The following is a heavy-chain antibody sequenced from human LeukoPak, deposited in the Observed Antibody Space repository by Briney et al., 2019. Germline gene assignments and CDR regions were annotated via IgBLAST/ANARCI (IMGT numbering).Heavy chain of an antibody. CDR3: AKDLYCSGGSCYPYGMDV. CDR1: GFTFSSYG. D-gene: IGHD2-15*01. CDR2: IRYDGSNI. Sequence: PGGSLRLSCAASGFTFSSYGMHWVRQAPGKELEWVAFIRYDGSNIYYADSVKGRFTISRDNSKNTLYLQMNSLRAEDTAVYYCAKDLYCSGGSCYPYGMDVWGQGTTVTVSS. J-gene: IGHJ6*02. V-gene: IGHV3-30*02.